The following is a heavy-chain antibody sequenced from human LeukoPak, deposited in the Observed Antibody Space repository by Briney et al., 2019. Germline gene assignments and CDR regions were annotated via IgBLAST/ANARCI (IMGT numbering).Heavy chain of an antibody. Sequence: SETLSLTCTVSGGSISSGGHYWTWIRQPPGKGLEWIGSIYYSGSTYYNPSLKSRVTISVDTSKNQFSLKLSSVTAADTAVYFCAIHLAPDFWTYDYRGQGTLVTVPS. V-gene: IGHV4-39*01. J-gene: IGHJ4*02. CDR1: GGSISSGGHY. CDR3: AIHLAPDFWTYDY. D-gene: IGHD3/OR15-3a*01. CDR2: IYYSGST.